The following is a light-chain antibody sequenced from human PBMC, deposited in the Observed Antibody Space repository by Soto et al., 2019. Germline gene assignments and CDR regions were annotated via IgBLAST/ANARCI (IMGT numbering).Light chain of an antibody. CDR2: DAA. V-gene: IGKV1-5*01. CDR1: QSISSW. J-gene: IGKJ1*01. Sequence: DIQMTQSPSTLSASVGDRVTITCRASQSISSWLAWYQQKPGKAPKLLIYDAASLESGVPSRFSGSGSWTEFTLTISSLQPDDFATYYCQQYNSYTWTFGQGTKVEIK. CDR3: QQYNSYTWT.